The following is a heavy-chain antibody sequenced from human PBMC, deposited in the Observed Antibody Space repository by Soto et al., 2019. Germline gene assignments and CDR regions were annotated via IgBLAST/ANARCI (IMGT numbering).Heavy chain of an antibody. D-gene: IGHD3-3*01. CDR3: AHRVLRTVFGLVTTTAIYFDC. J-gene: IGHJ4*02. V-gene: IGHV2-5*02. CDR1: GFSLTTSGVG. CDR2: IYWDDDK. Sequence: QITLNESGPTQVKPRQTLTLTCTFSGFSLTTSGVGVGWIRQSPGKAPEWLALIYWDDDKRYSPSLKSRLTITQDTSKNQVVLTMADLDPADTATYYCAHRVLRTVFGLVTTTAIYFDCWRQGTPVAVSS.